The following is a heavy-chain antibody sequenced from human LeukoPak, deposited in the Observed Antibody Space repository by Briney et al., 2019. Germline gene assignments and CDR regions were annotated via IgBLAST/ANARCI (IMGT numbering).Heavy chain of an antibody. CDR2: INTFSNPI. Sequence: PGGSLRPSCAASASTFSTYSMNWVRQAPGKGLEWISYINTFSNPIYYADSVRGRFTVSRDNAKNSLYPQINSLRDDYTAVYYGARARGIGYYGSDAFDIWGQGTTVTVFS. CDR3: ARARGIGYYGSDAFDI. V-gene: IGHV3-48*02. J-gene: IGHJ3*02. D-gene: IGHD3-22*01. CDR1: ASTFSTYS.